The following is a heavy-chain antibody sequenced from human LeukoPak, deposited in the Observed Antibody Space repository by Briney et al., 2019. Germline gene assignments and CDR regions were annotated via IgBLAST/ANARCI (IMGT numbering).Heavy chain of an antibody. D-gene: IGHD2-21*02. CDR3: ARDKGSDGIDF. V-gene: IGHV3-11*04. Sequence: GGSLRLSCAASGFTFSDYYMSWIRQAPGKGLEWLSDIRSGGSTIYYADSVKGRFTISRDDAKNSLYLQMNNLRDEDTAVYYCARDKGSDGIDFWGQGTLVTVSS. CDR1: GFTFSDYY. J-gene: IGHJ4*02. CDR2: IRSGGSTI.